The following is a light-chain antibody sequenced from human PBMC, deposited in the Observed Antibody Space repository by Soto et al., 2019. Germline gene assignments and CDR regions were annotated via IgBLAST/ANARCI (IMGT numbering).Light chain of an antibody. CDR1: QDVMYD. CDR3: QQYRSWPRT. J-gene: IGKJ1*01. Sequence: EIVLTQSPAALSVSLGGRATLSCRASQDVMYDLAWYQQKPGQAPRLLVYGASTRATDAPPRFRGSGSGREFSLTISSLQSEDFATYYCQQYRSWPRTFGQGSRVEIK. CDR2: GAS. V-gene: IGKV3-15*01.